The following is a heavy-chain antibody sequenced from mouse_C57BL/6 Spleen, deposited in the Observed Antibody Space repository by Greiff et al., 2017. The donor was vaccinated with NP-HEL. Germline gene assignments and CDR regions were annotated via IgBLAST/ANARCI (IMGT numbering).Heavy chain of an antibody. CDR3: ARGDSSGLMIDAMDY. V-gene: IGHV1-52*01. Sequence: QVQLQQPGAELVRPGSSVKLSCKASGYTFTSYWMHWVKQRPIQGLEWIGNIDPSDSETHYNQKFKDKATLTVDKSSSTAYMQLSSLTSEDSAVYYCARGDSSGLMIDAMDYWGQGTSVTVSS. CDR2: IDPSDSET. J-gene: IGHJ4*01. D-gene: IGHD3-2*02. CDR1: GYTFTSYW.